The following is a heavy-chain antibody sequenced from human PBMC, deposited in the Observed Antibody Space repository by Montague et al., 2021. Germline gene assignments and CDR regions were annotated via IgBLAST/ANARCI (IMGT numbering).Heavy chain of an antibody. CDR2: TYCRSKWYY. CDR1: GDSVSSNSAA. J-gene: IGHJ5*02. V-gene: IGHV6-1*01. D-gene: IGHD3-10*01. Sequence: CAISGDSVSSNSAAWNWIRQSPSRGLEWLGRTYCRSKWYYDYAVSVKSRITIHPDTSKNQFSLQLNSVAPEDTAVYYCTRSITVVRGLLFGPWDQGTLVTVSS. CDR3: TRSITVVRGLLFGP.